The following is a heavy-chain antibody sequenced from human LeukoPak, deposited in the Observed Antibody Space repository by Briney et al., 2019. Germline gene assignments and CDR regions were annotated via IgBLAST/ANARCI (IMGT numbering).Heavy chain of an antibody. Sequence: GRSLRLSCAASEFTFSNYAMDWVRQAPGKGLEWVAFISHDGSVDYYADSVKGRFTISRDNSRNTLFLQMNSLRTEDTAVYYCARDLSVFRYYYGSGSPGIDIWGQGTMVTVSS. CDR2: ISHDGSVD. J-gene: IGHJ3*02. V-gene: IGHV3-30-3*01. D-gene: IGHD3-10*01. CDR1: EFTFSNYA. CDR3: ARDLSVFRYYYGSGSPGIDI.